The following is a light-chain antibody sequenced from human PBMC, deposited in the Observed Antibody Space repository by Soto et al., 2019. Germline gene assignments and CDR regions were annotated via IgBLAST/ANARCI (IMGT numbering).Light chain of an antibody. V-gene: IGKV1-6*01. CDR2: GTS. CDR3: LQDYDYPRT. CDR1: QGIRSD. Sequence: AIQMTQSPSSLSASVGDRVTITCRASQGIRSDLGWYQQRPGEAPKLLIYGTSSLQSGVPSRFSDSGSGTDFTLTISSLQPEDFATYYCLQDYDYPRTFGQGTKVEI. J-gene: IGKJ1*01.